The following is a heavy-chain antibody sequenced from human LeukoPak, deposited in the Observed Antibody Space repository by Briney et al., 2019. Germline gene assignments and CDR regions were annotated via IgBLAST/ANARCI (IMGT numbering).Heavy chain of an antibody. Sequence: SETLSLTCTVFGDSVTGYYLNWVRQPPGKGLEWIGHIYKIGTTNYNPSLKSRLTISADTSKNQFSLKLNSVTAADTAVYYCARGSNWFDPWGQGTLVTVSS. V-gene: IGHV4-59*02. J-gene: IGHJ5*02. CDR1: GDSVTGYY. CDR2: IYKIGTT. CDR3: ARGSNWFDP.